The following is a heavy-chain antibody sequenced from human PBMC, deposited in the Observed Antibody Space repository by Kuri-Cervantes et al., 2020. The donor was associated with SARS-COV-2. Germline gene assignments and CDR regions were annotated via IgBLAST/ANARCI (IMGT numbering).Heavy chain of an antibody. D-gene: IGHD1-26*01. CDR1: GYTFTSYD. V-gene: IGHV1-8*03. CDR3: ATEVGDY. J-gene: IGHJ4*02. CDR2: MNPDSGYT. Sequence: ASVKVSCKTSGYTFTSYDITWVRQATGQGLEWMGLMNPDSGYTGYAQKFQGRVTLTRNTSISTAYMELNSLTSGDTAVYYCATEVGDYWGQGTLVTVSS.